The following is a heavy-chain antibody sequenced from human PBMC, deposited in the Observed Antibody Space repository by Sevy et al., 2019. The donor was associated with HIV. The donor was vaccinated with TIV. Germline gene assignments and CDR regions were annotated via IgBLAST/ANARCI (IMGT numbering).Heavy chain of an antibody. V-gene: IGHV4-38-2*01. D-gene: IGHD1-26*01. CDR2: MYRGGST. CDR3: VADSGNYYGAFDI. CDR1: GYSINSGYY. J-gene: IGHJ3*02. Sequence: SETLSLTCAVSGYSINSGYYWGWVRQPPGKGLEWIGSMYRGGSTYYNPSLKGRVTISVDTSKNQFSLKLSSVTAADTAVYYCVADSGNYYGAFDIWGQGTMVTVSS.